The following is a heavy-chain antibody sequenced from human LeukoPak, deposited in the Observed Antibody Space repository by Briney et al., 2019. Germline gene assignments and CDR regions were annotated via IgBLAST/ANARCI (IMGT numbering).Heavy chain of an antibody. V-gene: IGHV4-31*03. CDR2: IYYSGST. J-gene: IGHJ3*02. Sequence: PSETLSLTCTVSGGSITSGGFYWSWIRQHPGKGLEWIGYIYYSGSTYDNPSLKSRVTISVDTSKNQFSLKLSSVTAADTAVYYCARHAPGGAFDIWGQGTMVTVSS. CDR1: GGSITSGGFY. D-gene: IGHD3-16*01. CDR3: ARHAPGGAFDI.